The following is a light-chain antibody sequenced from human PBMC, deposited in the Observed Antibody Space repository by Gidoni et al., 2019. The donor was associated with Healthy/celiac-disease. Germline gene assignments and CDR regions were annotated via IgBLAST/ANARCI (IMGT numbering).Light chain of an antibody. J-gene: IGKJ4*01. V-gene: IGKV3-20*01. CDR3: QQYGSSPPVT. Sequence: EIVLTQSPGTLSLSPWERATLSCRASHSVSSSYLAWYQQKPGQAPRLLIYGASSRATGIPDRFSGSGSGTDFTLTISRLEPEDFAVYYCQQYGSSPPVTFGGGTKVEIK. CDR1: HSVSSSY. CDR2: GAS.